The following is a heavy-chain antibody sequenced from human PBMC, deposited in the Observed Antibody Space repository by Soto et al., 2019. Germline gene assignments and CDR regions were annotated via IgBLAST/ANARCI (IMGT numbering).Heavy chain of an antibody. CDR3: ARDGAV. V-gene: IGHV1-69*08. CDR2: IIPILGIA. CDR1: GGTFSSYT. Sequence: QVQLVQSGAEVKTPGSSVKVSCKASGGTFSSYTISWVRQAPGQGLEWMGRIIPILGIANYAQKFQGRVTITAAKSTSPACMEPGILRSDEPAVYDGARDGAVWGQGTL. J-gene: IGHJ4*02.